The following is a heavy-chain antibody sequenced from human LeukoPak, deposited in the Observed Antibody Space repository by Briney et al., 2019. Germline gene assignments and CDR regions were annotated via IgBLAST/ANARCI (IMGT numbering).Heavy chain of an antibody. CDR1: GFTFSSYS. Sequence: GGSLRLSCAASGFTFSSYSMNWVRQAPGKGLEWVSYISSSSSTIYYADSVKGRFTISRDNAKNSLYLQMNSLRAEDTAVYYCARAGDAYYDFWSGPTQNIDYWGQGTLVTVSS. J-gene: IGHJ4*02. CDR2: ISSSSSTI. V-gene: IGHV3-48*01. CDR3: ARAGDAYYDFWSGPTQNIDY. D-gene: IGHD3-3*01.